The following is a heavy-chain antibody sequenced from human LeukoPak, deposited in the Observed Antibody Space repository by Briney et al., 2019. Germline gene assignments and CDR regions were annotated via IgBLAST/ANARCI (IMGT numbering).Heavy chain of an antibody. J-gene: IGHJ4*02. CDR2: ISSSSSYI. Sequence: GGSLRLSCAASGFTFSTYGMHWVRQAPGKGLEWVSSISSSSSYIYYADSVKGRFTISRDNAKNSLYLQMNSLRAEDTAVYYCARDRLWGDGYNLVDYWGQGTLVTVSS. D-gene: IGHD5-24*01. V-gene: IGHV3-21*01. CDR3: ARDRLWGDGYNLVDY. CDR1: GFTFSTYG.